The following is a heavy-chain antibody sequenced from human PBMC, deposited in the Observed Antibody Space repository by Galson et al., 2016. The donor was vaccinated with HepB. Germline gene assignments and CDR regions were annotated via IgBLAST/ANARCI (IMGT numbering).Heavy chain of an antibody. CDR1: GNIFTTYW. J-gene: IGHJ4*02. CDR3: AKGSSSWYYYFDY. V-gene: IGHV5-51*01. D-gene: IGHD6-13*01. CDR2: IYPGDSDT. Sequence: QSGAEVKKPGESLKISCQAYGNIFTTYWIAWVRQMPGKGLEWMGIIYPGDSDTRYSPSFQGQVTISADKSISTAYLQWSSLRASDTAMYYCAKGSSSWYYYFDYWGQGTLVTVSS.